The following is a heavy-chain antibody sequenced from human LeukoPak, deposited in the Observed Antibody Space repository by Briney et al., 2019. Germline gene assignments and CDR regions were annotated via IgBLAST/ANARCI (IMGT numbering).Heavy chain of an antibody. CDR2: INPNSGGT. J-gene: IGHJ4*02. Sequence: GASVKVSCKASGYTFTGYYMHWVRQAPGQGLEWMGWINPNSGGTNYAQKFQGRVTMTRDTSISTAYMELSRLRSDDTAVYYCARARYYYDSSGYYWFDYWGQGTLVTVSS. V-gene: IGHV1-2*02. CDR1: GYTFTGYY. CDR3: ARARYYYDSSGYYWFDY. D-gene: IGHD3-22*01.